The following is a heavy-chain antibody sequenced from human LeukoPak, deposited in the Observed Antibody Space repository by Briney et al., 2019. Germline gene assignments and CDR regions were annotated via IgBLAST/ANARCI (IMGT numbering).Heavy chain of an antibody. D-gene: IGHD3-22*01. Sequence: PGGSPRLSCAASGFTFDDYAMHWVRQAPGKGLEWVSGISWNSGTIGYADSVKGRFTISRDNAKNSLYLQMNSLRAEDTALYYCAKEKGAYYYDSSGYPSVFQHWGQGTLVTVSS. CDR1: GFTFDDYA. J-gene: IGHJ1*01. CDR2: ISWNSGTI. V-gene: IGHV3-9*01. CDR3: AKEKGAYYYDSSGYPSVFQH.